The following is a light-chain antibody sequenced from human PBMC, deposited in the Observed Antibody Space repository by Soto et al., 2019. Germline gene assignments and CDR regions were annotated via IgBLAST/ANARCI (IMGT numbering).Light chain of an antibody. CDR2: KAS. CDR1: QNINRW. CDR3: QQYNSYSYT. J-gene: IGKJ2*01. Sequence: DIQMTQSPSTLSASVGDRVTITCWASQNINRWLAWYQQKPGRAPKLLIYKASLLQSGVPSRFSGSGSGTEFTLTISSLLPDDSATYYCQQYNSYSYTFGPGTRLDIK. V-gene: IGKV1-5*03.